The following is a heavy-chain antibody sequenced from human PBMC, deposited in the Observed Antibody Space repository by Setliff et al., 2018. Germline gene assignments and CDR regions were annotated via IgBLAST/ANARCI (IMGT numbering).Heavy chain of an antibody. Sequence: PSETLSLTCTVSGGSITSGRYYWGWIRQPPGQGLEWIASIHYSGGTYYSPSLKSRVTISVDTSENQFSLKLNSVTAADTAVYYCAGGGGWIQLFDYWGLGTQVTVSS. CDR1: GGSITSGRYY. J-gene: IGHJ4*02. CDR2: IHYSGGT. D-gene: IGHD5-18*01. V-gene: IGHV4-39*01. CDR3: AGGGGWIQLFDY.